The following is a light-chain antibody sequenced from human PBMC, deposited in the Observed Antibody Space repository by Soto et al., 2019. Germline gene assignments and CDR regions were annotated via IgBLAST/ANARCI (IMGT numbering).Light chain of an antibody. CDR3: CSFTSANTYV. Sequence: QSALTQPPSVSGSPGQSVTISCTGTSSDVGSNNRVSWYQQPPGTVPKVMIYEVTNRPSGVPDRFSGSKSGNTASLTISGLQAEYEADYYCCSFTSANTYVFGTGTKVTVL. CDR2: EVT. CDR1: SSDVGSNNR. V-gene: IGLV2-18*02. J-gene: IGLJ1*01.